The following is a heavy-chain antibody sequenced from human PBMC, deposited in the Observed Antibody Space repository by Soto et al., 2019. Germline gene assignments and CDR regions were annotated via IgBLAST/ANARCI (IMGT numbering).Heavy chain of an antibody. CDR2: IYYSGST. CDR1: GGSMSSGGYY. V-gene: IGHV4-31*03. CDR3: AASCVACGGFNYYGMDV. Sequence: QVQLQESGPGLVKPSQTLSLTCTVSGGSMSSGGYYWSWIGQHPGKGLEWIGYIYYSGSTYYNPSLKSRVTISVDTSKNQFSLKLSSVTAADTAVYYCAASCVACGGFNYYGMDVWGQGTTVTVSS. J-gene: IGHJ6*02. D-gene: IGHD5-12*01.